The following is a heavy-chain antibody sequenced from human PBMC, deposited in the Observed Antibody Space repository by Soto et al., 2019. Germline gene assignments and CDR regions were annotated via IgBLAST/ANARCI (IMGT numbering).Heavy chain of an antibody. D-gene: IGHD3-10*01. CDR3: ARGLSMVRGVILATSYYYVMDV. CDR1: GYTFTSYG. V-gene: IGHV1-18*01. Sequence: SVKVSCKASGYTFTSYGISWVRQAPGQGLEWMGWISAYNGNTNYAQKLQGRVTMTTDTSTSTAYMELSSLRSEDTAVYYCARGLSMVRGVILATSYYYVMDVGGQGTRVTVSS. J-gene: IGHJ6*02. CDR2: ISAYNGNT.